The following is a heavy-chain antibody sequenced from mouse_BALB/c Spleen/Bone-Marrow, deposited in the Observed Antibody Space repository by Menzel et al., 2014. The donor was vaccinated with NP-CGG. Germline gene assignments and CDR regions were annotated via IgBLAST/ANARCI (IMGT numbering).Heavy chain of an antibody. CDR3: ARDKGRVFFDY. CDR2: IRNKANGYTT. CDR1: GFTFTDYC. Sequence: EVNVVESGGGLVQPGGSLRLSCATSGFTFTDYCMNWVRQPPGKALEWLGFIRNKANGYTTEYSASVKSRFTISRDNSQNILYLQMNTLRADDSATYYCARDKGRVFFDYWGQGTTLTVSS. J-gene: IGHJ2*01. V-gene: IGHV7-3*02.